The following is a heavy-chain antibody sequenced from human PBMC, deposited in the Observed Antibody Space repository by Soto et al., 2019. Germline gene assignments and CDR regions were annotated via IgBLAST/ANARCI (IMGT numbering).Heavy chain of an antibody. D-gene: IGHD4-17*01. CDR3: ARDTVPTGMFDL. V-gene: IGHV4-59*01. CDR2: VYYTGTN. CDR1: GGSIGSYH. J-gene: IGHJ5*02. Sequence: QVLLQESGPGQVKPSETLSLTCTVSGGSIGSYHWSWVRQPPGKGLEWIASVYYTGTNNYNPSLGSRVTISIDAPENQISLKLTSVTAADTAFYYCARDTVPTGMFDLWGQGTLVTVSS.